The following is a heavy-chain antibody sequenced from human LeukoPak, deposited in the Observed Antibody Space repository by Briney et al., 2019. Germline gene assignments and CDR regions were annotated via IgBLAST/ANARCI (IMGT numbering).Heavy chain of an antibody. Sequence: PGGSLRLSCAASGFTFSSYWMSWVRQAPGKGLEWVANIKQDGREKYYVDSVKGRFTISRDNAKNSLYLQMNSLRAEDTAVYYCASGWDKWFDAFDIWGQGTMVTVSS. D-gene: IGHD3-22*01. CDR1: GFTFSSYW. V-gene: IGHV3-7*01. CDR2: IKQDGREK. CDR3: ASGWDKWFDAFDI. J-gene: IGHJ3*02.